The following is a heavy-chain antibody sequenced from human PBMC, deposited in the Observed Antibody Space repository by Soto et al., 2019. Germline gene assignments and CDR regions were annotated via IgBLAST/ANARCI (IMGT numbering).Heavy chain of an antibody. CDR1: GFTFSSYG. V-gene: IGHV3-33*01. Sequence: PGGSLRLSCAASGFTFSSYGMHWVRQAPGKWFEWVAFIWYDGCYTYYAASLKGRFTISRDNSKNTLYLQLNSLRAEDTAVYYCARLIPTVVNPLSGYWGQGTLVTVSS. CDR3: ARLIPTVVNPLSGY. D-gene: IGHD4-17*01. CDR2: IWYDGCYT. J-gene: IGHJ4*02.